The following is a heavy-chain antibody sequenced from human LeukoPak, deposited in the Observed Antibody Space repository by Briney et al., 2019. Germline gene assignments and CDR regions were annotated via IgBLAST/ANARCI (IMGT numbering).Heavy chain of an antibody. V-gene: IGHV3-7*01. J-gene: IGHJ4*02. Sequence: PGGSLRLSCAASGFTFSSYWMSWVRQAPGKGLEWVANIKQDGSEKYYVDSVKGRFTISRDNAKNSLYLQMNSLRAEDTAVYYCARDRSLAVAGTLFDYWGQGTLGTASS. D-gene: IGHD6-19*01. CDR2: IKQDGSEK. CDR1: GFTFSSYW. CDR3: ARDRSLAVAGTLFDY.